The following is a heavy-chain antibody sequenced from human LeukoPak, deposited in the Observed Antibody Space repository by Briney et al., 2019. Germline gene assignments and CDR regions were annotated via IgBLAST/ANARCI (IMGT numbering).Heavy chain of an antibody. V-gene: IGHV3-48*03. D-gene: IGHD4-17*01. J-gene: IGHJ3*02. Sequence: GGSLRLSCAASGLTFNRYEMNWVRQAPGKGLEWLSYIPSSGGTKYYADSVKGRFTISRDNAKNSLYLQMNSLRAEDTAVYYCVRDDYGATFDAFDIWGQGTMVTVSS. CDR3: VRDDYGATFDAFDI. CDR1: GLTFNRYE. CDR2: IPSSGGTK.